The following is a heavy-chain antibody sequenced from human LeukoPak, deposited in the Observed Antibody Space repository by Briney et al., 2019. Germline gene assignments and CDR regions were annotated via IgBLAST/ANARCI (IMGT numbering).Heavy chain of an antibody. J-gene: IGHJ4*02. D-gene: IGHD3-22*01. Sequence: SETLSLTCTVSGGSISSYYWSWIRQPPGKGLEWIGYISDSGSTNYNPSLNSRVTISVDTSKNQFSLELSSVTAADTAVYYCARSYYYDSSGYTFDYWGQGTLVTVSS. CDR3: ARSYYYDSSGYTFDY. CDR2: ISDSGST. CDR1: GGSISSYY. V-gene: IGHV4-59*08.